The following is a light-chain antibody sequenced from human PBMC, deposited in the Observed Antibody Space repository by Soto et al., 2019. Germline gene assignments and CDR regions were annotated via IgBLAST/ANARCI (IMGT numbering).Light chain of an antibody. V-gene: IGKV3-20*01. J-gene: IGKJ5*01. CDR1: QSVSSS. CDR3: QQYQSPIT. Sequence: EVGLKQSPGTLSLSPGERATLSCRASQSVSSSLAWYQQKPGQAPRLLISGASNRATGIPDRFSGSGSGTDFTLTISRLEPEDFALYYCQQYQSPITFGQGTLLEIK. CDR2: GAS.